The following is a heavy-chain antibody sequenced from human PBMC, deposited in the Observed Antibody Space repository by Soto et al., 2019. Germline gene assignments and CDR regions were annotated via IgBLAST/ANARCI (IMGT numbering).Heavy chain of an antibody. CDR2: IIPIFGIP. CDR3: AREDRDRETGLVPAAIDGMDV. D-gene: IGHD2-2*01. Sequence: QVQLVQSGAEVKKPGSSVKVSCKASGGTFSRYSITWVRQAPGHGLEWIGRIIPIFGIPTYAQKFQGRVTFTADEPTSTAYMELSSLRSDDTAVYYCAREDRDRETGLVPAAIDGMDVWGQGTTVTVSS. CDR1: GGTFSRYS. V-gene: IGHV1-69*08. J-gene: IGHJ6*02.